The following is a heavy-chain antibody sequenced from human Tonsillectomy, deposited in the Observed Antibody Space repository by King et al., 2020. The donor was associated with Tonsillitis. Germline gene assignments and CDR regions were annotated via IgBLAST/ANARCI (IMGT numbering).Heavy chain of an antibody. J-gene: IGHJ5*02. D-gene: IGHD3-9*01. V-gene: IGHV1-69*09. CDR3: ARVIYDILTGYYMTLWFDP. CDR2: IIPILGIA. CDR1: GGTFSSYA. Sequence: VQLVQSGAEVKKPGSSVKVSCKASGGTFSSYAISWVRQAPGQGLEWMGRIIPILGIANYAQKFQGRVTITADKSTSTAYMERSSLRSEDTAVYYCARVIYDILTGYYMTLWFDPRGQGTLVTVSS.